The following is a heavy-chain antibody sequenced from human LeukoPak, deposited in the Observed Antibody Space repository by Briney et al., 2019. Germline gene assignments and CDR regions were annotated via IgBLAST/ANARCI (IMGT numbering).Heavy chain of an antibody. CDR3: AKSGDGDYYYYGMDV. J-gene: IGHJ6*02. V-gene: IGHV3-30*18. CDR2: ISYDGSNK. D-gene: IGHD2-21*01. Sequence: GGSLRLSCAASGFTFSSYAMSWVRQAPGKGLEWVAVISYDGSNKYYADSVKGRFTISRDNSKNTLYLQMNSLRAEDTAVYYCAKSGDGDYYYYGMDVWGQGTTVTVSS. CDR1: GFTFSSYA.